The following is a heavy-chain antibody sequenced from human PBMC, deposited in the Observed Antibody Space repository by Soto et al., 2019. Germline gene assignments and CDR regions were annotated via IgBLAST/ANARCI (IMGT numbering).Heavy chain of an antibody. J-gene: IGHJ4*02. CDR2: IGTAGDT. CDR3: AIAGVSSGSYGTDY. D-gene: IGHD1-26*01. CDR1: GFTFGSYD. Sequence: GGSLRLSCAASGFTFGSYDMHWVRQATGKGLEWVSAIGTAGDTYYPGSVKGRFTISRENAKNSLYLQMNSLRAEDTAVYYCAIAGVSSGSYGTDYLGQGTLVTV. V-gene: IGHV3-13*01.